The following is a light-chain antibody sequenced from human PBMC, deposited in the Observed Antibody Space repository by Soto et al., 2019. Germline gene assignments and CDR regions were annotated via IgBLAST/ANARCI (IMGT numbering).Light chain of an antibody. CDR1: QSVNNK. CDR3: QQYENWPPWT. J-gene: IGKJ1*01. V-gene: IGKV3-15*01. CDR2: GAF. Sequence: EIVMTQSPATLSVSPGDRATLSCTASQSVNNKLAWYQQKPGQSPRLLIYGAFIRAPGIPGRFSGSGSGTEFTLTISSLQSEDFAVYYCQQYENWPPWTFGQGTKVEIK.